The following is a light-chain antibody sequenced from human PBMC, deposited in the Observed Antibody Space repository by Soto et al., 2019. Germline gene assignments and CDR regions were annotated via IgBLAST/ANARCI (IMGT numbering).Light chain of an antibody. CDR1: QSLSSN. CDR3: QQYNDWPRT. V-gene: IGKV3-15*01. J-gene: IGKJ1*01. CDR2: DAS. Sequence: EIVMTQSPATLSVSPGEGATLSCRASQSLSSNLAWYQRKPGQAPRLLIYDASTRATGIPARFSGSGSGTDFTLTISSLQSEDFAVYYCQQYNDWPRTFGQGTKVEIK.